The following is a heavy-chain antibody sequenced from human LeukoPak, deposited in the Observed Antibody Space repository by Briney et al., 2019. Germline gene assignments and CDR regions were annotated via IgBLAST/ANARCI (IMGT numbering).Heavy chain of an antibody. J-gene: IGHJ4*02. CDR2: IYYSGST. CDR3: ARNLAGVGVFDY. Sequence: PSETLSLTCTVSGGSISSYYWRWIRQPPGKGLEWIGYIYYSGSTTYNPSLNSRVTMSVDSSRNQFSLKLSSVTAADTAVYYCARNLAGVGVFDYWGQGTLVTVSS. V-gene: IGHV4-59*12. CDR1: GGSISSYY. D-gene: IGHD3-3*01.